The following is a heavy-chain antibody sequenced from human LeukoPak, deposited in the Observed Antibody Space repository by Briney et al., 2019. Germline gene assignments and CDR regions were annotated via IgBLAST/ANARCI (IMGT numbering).Heavy chain of an antibody. CDR2: IYPGDSDT. CDR3: ARGVALYNWNDVGAFDI. V-gene: IGHV5-51*01. D-gene: IGHD1-1*01. Sequence: GESLKISCKGSGYSFTSYWIGWVRQMPGKGLEWMGIIYPGDSDTRYSPSFQGQVTISADKSISTAYLQWSSLKASDTAMYYCARGVALYNWNDVGAFDIWGQGTMVTVSS. CDR1: GYSFTSYW. J-gene: IGHJ3*02.